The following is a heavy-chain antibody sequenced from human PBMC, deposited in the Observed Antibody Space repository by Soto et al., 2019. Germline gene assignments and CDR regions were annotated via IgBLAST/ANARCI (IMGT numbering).Heavy chain of an antibody. CDR2: IYYSGST. V-gene: IGHV4-59*01. J-gene: IGHJ4*02. CDR3: ARGWYSSGWYDY. CDR1: GASISSYY. Sequence: SETLSLTCTVCGASISSYYWSWFRQPPGKGLEWIGYIYYSGSTNYNPSLNSRVTISVDTSKNQFSLKLSSVTAADTAVYFCARGWYSSGWYDYWGQGTLVTVS. D-gene: IGHD6-19*01.